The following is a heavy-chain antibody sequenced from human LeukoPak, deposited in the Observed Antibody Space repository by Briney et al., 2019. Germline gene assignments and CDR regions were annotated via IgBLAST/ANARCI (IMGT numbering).Heavy chain of an antibody. D-gene: IGHD5-12*01. CDR3: ARGRGIVATIRHAFDI. CDR1: GGSISSYY. V-gene: IGHV4-59*01. J-gene: IGHJ3*02. Sequence: SETLSLTCTVSGGSISSYYWSWIRQPPGKGLEWIGYIYYSGSTNYNPSFKSRVTISVDTLKNQCSLKLSSVTAADTAVYYCARGRGIVATIRHAFDIWGQGTMVSVSS. CDR2: IYYSGST.